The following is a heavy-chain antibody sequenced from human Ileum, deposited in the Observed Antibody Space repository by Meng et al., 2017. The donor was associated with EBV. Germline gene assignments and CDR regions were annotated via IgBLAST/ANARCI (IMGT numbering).Heavy chain of an antibody. D-gene: IGHD6-19*01. V-gene: IGHV1-3*04. CDR1: GYTFTSYA. CDR2: INTGNGET. Sequence: QVQLVQSGAEMKKPGATVEVSCKAFGYTFTSYAMNWVRQAPGQRLEWMGWINTGNGETKYSQKFQGRVTLTRDTSASTAYMELSSLRSEDTAVYYCASRPGIAVAGFDYWGQGTLVTVSS. J-gene: IGHJ4*02. CDR3: ASRPGIAVAGFDY.